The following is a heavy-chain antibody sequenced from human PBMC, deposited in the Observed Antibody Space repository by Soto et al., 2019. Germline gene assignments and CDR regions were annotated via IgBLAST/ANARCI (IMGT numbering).Heavy chain of an antibody. CDR2: IYYSGST. V-gene: IGHV4-39*01. CDR3: VRRFHRSYYFDY. Sequence: PSATLSLTCTVSGGSISSSSYYWGWIRQPPGKGLEWIGSIYYSGSTYYNPSLKSRVTISVDTSKNQFSLKLSSVTTADTAVYYCVRRFHRSYYFDYWGQGTLVTVS. J-gene: IGHJ4*02. D-gene: IGHD3-10*01. CDR1: GGSISSSSYY.